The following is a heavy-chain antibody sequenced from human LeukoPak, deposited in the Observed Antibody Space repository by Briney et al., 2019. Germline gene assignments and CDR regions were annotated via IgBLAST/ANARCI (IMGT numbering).Heavy chain of an antibody. Sequence: KASETLSLTCDVSGGSISSGLYSWSWIRQPLGKGLEWIGYIYHTGSTYYNPSLKSRVTMSVDTSKNQFSLRLSSVTAADTAVYYCARLQYCSGTSCYWFDPWGQGTLVTVSS. CDR2: IYHTGST. V-gene: IGHV4-30-2*01. J-gene: IGHJ5*02. CDR1: GGSISSGLYS. CDR3: ARLQYCSGTSCYWFDP. D-gene: IGHD2-2*01.